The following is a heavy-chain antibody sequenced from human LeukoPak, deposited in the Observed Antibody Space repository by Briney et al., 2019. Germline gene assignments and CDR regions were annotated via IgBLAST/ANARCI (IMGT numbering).Heavy chain of an antibody. CDR2: IYHSGST. CDR3: ARGEWELREDAFDI. V-gene: IGHV4-38-2*02. Sequence: SETLSLTCTVSGYSISSGYYWGWIRQPPGKGLEWIGSIYHSGSTYYNPSLKSRVTISVDTSKNQFSLKLSSVTAADTAVYYCARGEWELREDAFDIWGQGTMVTVSS. J-gene: IGHJ3*02. CDR1: GYSISSGYY. D-gene: IGHD1-26*01.